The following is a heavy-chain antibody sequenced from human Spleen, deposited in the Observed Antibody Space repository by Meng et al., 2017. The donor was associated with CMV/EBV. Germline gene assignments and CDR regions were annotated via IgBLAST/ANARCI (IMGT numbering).Heavy chain of an antibody. Sequence: ESLKISCAASGFTFRSYEMYWVRQAPGKGLEWIGSIHYTGSTNYNPSLKTRVSISEDTSKNEFSLTLTSVTAADTAVYYCARTQWHVGYFDNWGQGTLVTVSS. CDR3: ARTQWHVGYFDN. CDR2: IHYTGST. D-gene: IGHD6-19*01. CDR1: GFTFRSYE. J-gene: IGHJ4*02. V-gene: IGHV4-59*12.